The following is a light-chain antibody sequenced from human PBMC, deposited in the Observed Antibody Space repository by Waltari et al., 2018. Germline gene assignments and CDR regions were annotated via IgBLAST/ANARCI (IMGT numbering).Light chain of an antibody. CDR2: DTN. Sequence: QTVVTQEPSLSVSPGGTVTLTCGLSSGSVSTTYSPSWYQQAPGQAPRTLIFDTNTRSAGVPDLFSGSILDNKAALTITGAQADDESDYYCVLSMGSGIWVFGGGTKLTVL. CDR3: VLSMGSGIWV. CDR1: SGSVSTTYS. J-gene: IGLJ3*02. V-gene: IGLV8-61*01.